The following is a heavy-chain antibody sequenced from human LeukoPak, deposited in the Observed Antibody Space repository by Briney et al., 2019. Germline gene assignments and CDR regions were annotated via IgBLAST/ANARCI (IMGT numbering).Heavy chain of an antibody. CDR2: IPSSGSTI. J-gene: IGHJ4*02. D-gene: IGHD1-26*01. V-gene: IGHV3-48*03. CDR1: GFTFSTYE. CDR3: AREATGATGYFVY. Sequence: PGGSLRLSCAASGFTFSTYEMNWVRQAPGKGLEWVSYIPSSGSTIYYVDSVKGRFTISRDNAKNSLYLQMNSLRVEDTAVYYCAREATGATGYFVYWGQGTLVTVSS.